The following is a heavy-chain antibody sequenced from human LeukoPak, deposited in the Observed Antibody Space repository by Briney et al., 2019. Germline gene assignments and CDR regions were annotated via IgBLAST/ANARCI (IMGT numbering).Heavy chain of an antibody. Sequence: GGSLRLSCAASGFTFSDHHMEWVRQAPGKGLEWVGRISNKANSYTTEYAASVKGRFTISRDDSKNSLYLQLNSLKTEDTAVYLCARLTAVASKGNYYYSMDVWGQGTTVTVSS. V-gene: IGHV3-72*01. D-gene: IGHD2-2*01. CDR2: ISNKANSYTT. CDR3: ARLTAVASKGNYYYSMDV. CDR1: GFTFSDHH. J-gene: IGHJ6*02.